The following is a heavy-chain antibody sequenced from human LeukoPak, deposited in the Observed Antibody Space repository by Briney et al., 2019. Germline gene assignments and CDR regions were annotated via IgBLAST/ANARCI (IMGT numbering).Heavy chain of an antibody. CDR3: AREGSGSYYTPYYYYYGMDV. CDR2: ISAYNGNT. D-gene: IGHD3-10*01. J-gene: IGHJ6*02. V-gene: IGHV1-18*01. Sequence: ASVKVSCKASGYTFTSYGISWVRQAPGQGLEWMGWISAYNGNTNYAQKLQGRVTMTTDTSTSTAYMELRSLRSDDTAVCYCAREGSGSYYTPYYYYYGMDVWGQGTTVTVSS. CDR1: GYTFTSYG.